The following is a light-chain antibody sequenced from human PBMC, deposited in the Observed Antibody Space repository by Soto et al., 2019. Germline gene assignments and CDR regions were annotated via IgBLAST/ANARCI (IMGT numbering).Light chain of an antibody. CDR1: QSISSW. Sequence: DIPMTQSPSTLSASVGGRVTITCRASQSISSWLAWYQQKPGKAPKLLIYDASSLESGVPSRFSGSGSGTEFTLTISSLQPDDFATYYCQQYISYWTFGQGTKVEIK. J-gene: IGKJ1*01. V-gene: IGKV1-5*01. CDR2: DAS. CDR3: QQYISYWT.